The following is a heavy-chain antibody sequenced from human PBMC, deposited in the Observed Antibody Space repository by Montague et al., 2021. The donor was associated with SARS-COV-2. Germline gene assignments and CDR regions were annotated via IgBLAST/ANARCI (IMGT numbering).Heavy chain of an antibody. CDR1: GGSISSSSYY. V-gene: IGHV4-39*01. CDR2: INYSGST. D-gene: IGHD6-13*01. CDR3: GRQGSSSSWYGGYYYGMDV. Sequence: SETLSLTCTVSGGSISSSSYYWGWIRQPPGKGLEWIGSINYSGSTYYNPSLKSRVTISVDTSKNQFSPKLSSVTAADTAVYYCGRQGSSSSWYGGYYYGMDVWGRGTTVTVSS. J-gene: IGHJ6*02.